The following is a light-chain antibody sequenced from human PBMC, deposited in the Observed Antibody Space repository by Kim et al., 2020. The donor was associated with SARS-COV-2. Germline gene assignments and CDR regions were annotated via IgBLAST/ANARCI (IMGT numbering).Light chain of an antibody. J-gene: IGKJ4*01. CDR2: AAS. CDR1: QTISSY. V-gene: IGKV1-39*01. Sequence: DIQMTQSPSSLSASVGERVTITCQASQTISSYLNWYQQKPGKVPKLLIHAASNLQSGVPSRFSGSGSGTDFTLTISSLQPEDFATYYCQQSYTIPLTFGGGTKLEI. CDR3: QQSYTIPLT.